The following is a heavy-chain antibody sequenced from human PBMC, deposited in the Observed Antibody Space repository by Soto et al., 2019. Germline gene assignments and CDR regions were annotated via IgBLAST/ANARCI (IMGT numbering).Heavy chain of an antibody. D-gene: IGHD1-26*01. CDR2: ISATGDNT. Sequence: GSLRLSCAASGFTFNNYAVSWVRQAPGKGLEWVSAISATGDNTYYADFVEGRFTISRDNSKNTLYLQMNGLRAEDTAMYYCAKEMSYGRPYDYWGQGTLVTVSS. CDR1: GFTFNNYA. J-gene: IGHJ4*02. CDR3: AKEMSYGRPYDY. V-gene: IGHV3-23*01.